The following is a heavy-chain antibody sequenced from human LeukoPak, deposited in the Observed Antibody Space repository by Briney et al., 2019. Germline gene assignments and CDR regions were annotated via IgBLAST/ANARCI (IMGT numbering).Heavy chain of an antibody. CDR1: GYTFTSYD. Sequence: ASVKVSCTASGYTFTSYDINWVRQATGQGLEWMGWMNPNSGNTGYARKFQGRVTMTRNTSISTAYMGLSSLRSEDTAVYYCARPSTSDAFDIWGQGTMVTVSS. J-gene: IGHJ3*02. CDR3: ARPSTSDAFDI. CDR2: MNPNSGNT. V-gene: IGHV1-8*01.